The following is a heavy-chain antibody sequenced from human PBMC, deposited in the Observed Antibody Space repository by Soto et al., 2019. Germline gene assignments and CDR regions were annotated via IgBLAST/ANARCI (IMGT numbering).Heavy chain of an antibody. J-gene: IGHJ4*02. V-gene: IGHV3-30*18. D-gene: IGHD1-26*01. CDR2: ISYDGSNT. CDR3: AKEGGLSGSYYISSSYYFDY. Sequence: QVQLVESGGGVVQPGRSLRLSCVASGFTFSSYGMHWVRQAPGKGLEWVAIISYDGSNTYYADSVKGRFTISRDNSKNXLXXQMNSLRAEDTSVYYCAKEGGLSGSYYISSSYYFDYWGQGTLVTVSS. CDR1: GFTFSSYG.